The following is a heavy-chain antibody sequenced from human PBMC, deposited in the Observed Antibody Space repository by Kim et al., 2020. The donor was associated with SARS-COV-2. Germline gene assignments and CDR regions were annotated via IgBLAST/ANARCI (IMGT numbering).Heavy chain of an antibody. CDR1: GFTFSGYA. CDR2: ITSGGEI. Sequence: GGSLRLSCAASGFTFSGYAMNWVRQAPGKGLEWISTITSGGEIFYANSVKGRFTIPRDNSRNTPYLQTNSLRADDTPVYYCAKRLVSTTTWYYFDYWGQGTLVTVSS. J-gene: IGHJ4*02. D-gene: IGHD6-19*01. V-gene: IGHV3-23*01. CDR3: AKRLVSTTTWYYFDY.